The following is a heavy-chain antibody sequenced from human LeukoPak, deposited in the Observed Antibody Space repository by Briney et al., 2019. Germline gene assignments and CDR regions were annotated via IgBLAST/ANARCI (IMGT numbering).Heavy chain of an antibody. J-gene: IGHJ4*02. D-gene: IGHD3-10*01. V-gene: IGHV1-69*13. CDR3: AREMLDYGSGLGY. Sequence: SVKVSCKASGGTFSSYAISWVRQAPGQGLEWMGGIIPIFGTANYAQKFQGRVTITAGESTSTAYMELSSLRSEDTAVYYCAREMLDYGSGLGYWGQGTLVTVSS. CDR2: IIPIFGTA. CDR1: GGTFSSYA.